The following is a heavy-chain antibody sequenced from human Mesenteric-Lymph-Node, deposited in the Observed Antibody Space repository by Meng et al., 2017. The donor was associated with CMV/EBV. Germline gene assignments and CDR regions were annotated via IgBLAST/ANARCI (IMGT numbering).Heavy chain of an antibody. CDR3: ARGQKGPDGKIYYYYAMDV. D-gene: IGHD6-13*01. Sequence: ASVKVSCKASGYTFTYYGITWVRQAPGQGLEWMGWISVYNGNTNYAPKLQGRVTMTTDTSTGTAYMELTSLRSDDTAVYYCARGQKGPDGKIYYYYAMDVWGQGTTVTVSS. CDR2: ISVYNGNT. CDR1: GYTFTYYG. V-gene: IGHV1-18*01. J-gene: IGHJ6*02.